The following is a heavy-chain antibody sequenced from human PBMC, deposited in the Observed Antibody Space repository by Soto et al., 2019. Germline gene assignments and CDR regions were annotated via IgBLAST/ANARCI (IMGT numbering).Heavy chain of an antibody. D-gene: IGHD5-12*01. CDR2: TNPDGTLK. Sequence: GGSLRLSCAASGFALSGYWMTWVRQAPGKGLEWVASTNPDGTLKYYVDSVKGRFTISRDNADNSLFLQMISLRAEDTAVYHCARARGNDWYSDYWGQGTLVTVSS. CDR3: ARARGNDWYSDY. J-gene: IGHJ4*02. V-gene: IGHV3-7*01. CDR1: GFALSGYW.